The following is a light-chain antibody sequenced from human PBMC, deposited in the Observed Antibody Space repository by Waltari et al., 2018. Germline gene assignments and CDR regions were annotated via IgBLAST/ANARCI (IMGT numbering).Light chain of an antibody. J-gene: IGLJ3*02. V-gene: IGLV4-69*01. CDR1: SGHSNNI. Sequence: QLVVTQSSSASASLGASVKLTCTLDSGHSNNIIAWLQQQPEKGPRYLMKINSDGSHSKGDEIPDRFSGSSSGAERYLTISNLQSEDEGDYYCQTGGHGTWVVGGGTKLTVL. CDR2: INSDGSH. CDR3: QTGGHGTWV.